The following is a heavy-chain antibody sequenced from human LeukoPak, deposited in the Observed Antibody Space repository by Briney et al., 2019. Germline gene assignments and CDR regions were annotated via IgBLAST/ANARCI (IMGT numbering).Heavy chain of an antibody. V-gene: IGHV3-23*01. J-gene: IGHJ3*01. CDR1: GLAFRNYA. CDR3: GKDPNGDYIGAFDF. Sequence: GGSLRLSCVASGLAFRNYAMTWVRQAPGEGLEGVSVIRGSGGDIRYADSVKGRFTISRDNSVNTLYLQMNGLRAEDTAVYYCGKDPNGDYIGAFDFWGQGTMVTVSS. CDR2: IRGSGGDI. D-gene: IGHD4-17*01.